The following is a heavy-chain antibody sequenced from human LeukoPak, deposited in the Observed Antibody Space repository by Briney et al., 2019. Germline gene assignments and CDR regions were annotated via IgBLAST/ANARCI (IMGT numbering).Heavy chain of an antibody. V-gene: IGHV4-34*01. CDR1: GGSISSYY. Sequence: PSETLSLTCTVSGGSISSYYWSWIRQPPGKGLEWIGEINHSGSTNYNPSLKSRVTISVDTSKNQFSLKLSSVTAADTAVYYCARDIVGATKDYWGQGTLVTVSS. D-gene: IGHD1-26*01. J-gene: IGHJ4*02. CDR2: INHSGST. CDR3: ARDIVGATKDY.